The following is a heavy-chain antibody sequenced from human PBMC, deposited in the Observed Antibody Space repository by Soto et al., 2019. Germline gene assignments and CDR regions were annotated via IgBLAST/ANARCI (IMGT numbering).Heavy chain of an antibody. J-gene: IGHJ4*02. V-gene: IGHV3-53*01. CDR2: IYSGGTI. CDR1: GFTVTINY. CDR3: HGYGY. D-gene: IGHD5-12*01. Sequence: EVQVVESGGGLIQPGESLRLSCAVSGFTVTINYMSWVRQAPGKGLEWVSVIYSGGTIYYADSVKGRFTISRDTSKNTLYLQMNSLRGEDTAVYYCHGYGYWGQGTLVTVSS.